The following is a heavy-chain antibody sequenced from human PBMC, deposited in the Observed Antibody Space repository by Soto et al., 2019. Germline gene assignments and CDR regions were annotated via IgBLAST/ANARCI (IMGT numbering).Heavy chain of an antibody. J-gene: IGHJ3*02. D-gene: IGHD1-26*01. Sequence: ETLSLTCTVSGGSISSYYWSWIRQPPGKGLEWIGYIYYSGSTNYNPSLKSRVTISVDTSKNQFSLKLSSVTAADTAVYYCARSGSGSYSGYAFDIWGQGTMVTVSS. CDR2: IYYSGST. CDR3: ARSGSGSYSGYAFDI. V-gene: IGHV4-59*01. CDR1: GGSISSYY.